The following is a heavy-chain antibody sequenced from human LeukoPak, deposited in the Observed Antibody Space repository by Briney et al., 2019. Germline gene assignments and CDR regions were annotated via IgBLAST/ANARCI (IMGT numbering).Heavy chain of an antibody. CDR3: ARSIVVVPALLDV. Sequence: GASVKVSCKSTGCTFSSYAISWVRQAPAQGLEWVGRIIPIIGIANYAQMFQGRVTITADKSTSTAYMELSSLRSEDTAVYYCARSIVVVPALLDVWGQGTTVTVSS. V-gene: IGHV1-69*04. CDR1: GCTFSSYA. CDR2: IIPIIGIA. J-gene: IGHJ6*02. D-gene: IGHD2-2*01.